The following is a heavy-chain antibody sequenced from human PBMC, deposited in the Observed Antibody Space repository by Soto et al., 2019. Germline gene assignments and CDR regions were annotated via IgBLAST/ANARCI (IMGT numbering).Heavy chain of an antibody. CDR3: ATMTQVLRFLDWLLRRYYYYGMDV. CDR1: GYTLTELS. D-gene: IGHD3-3*01. V-gene: IGHV1-24*01. CDR2: FDPEDGET. Sequence: ASVKVSCKVSGYTLTELSMHWVRQAPGKGLEWMGGFDPEDGETIYAQKFQGRVTMTEDTSTDTAYMELSSLRSEDTAVYYCATMTQVLRFLDWLLRRYYYYGMDVWCQGTTVTVSS. J-gene: IGHJ6*02.